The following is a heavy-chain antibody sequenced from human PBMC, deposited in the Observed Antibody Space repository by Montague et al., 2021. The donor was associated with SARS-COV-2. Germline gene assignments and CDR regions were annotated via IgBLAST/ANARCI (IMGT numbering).Heavy chain of an antibody. Sequence: SETLSLTCTVSGGSISSYYWSWIRQPPGQGLESIGYIYYSGSTNYNPSLKSRVTISVDTSKNQFSLKLSSVTAADTAVYYCARRSLGYCSGGSCYSAFDPWGQGTLVTVSS. CDR1: GGSISSYY. CDR2: IYYSGST. J-gene: IGHJ5*02. D-gene: IGHD2-15*01. V-gene: IGHV4-59*01. CDR3: ARRSLGYCSGGSCYSAFDP.